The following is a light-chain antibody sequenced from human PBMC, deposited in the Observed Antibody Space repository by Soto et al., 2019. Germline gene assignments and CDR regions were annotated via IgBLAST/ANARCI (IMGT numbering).Light chain of an antibody. Sequence: DIVLTQSPGTLSLSPGERATLSGRASQSVSSKYLAWYQQKPGQPPRVLFYGTSIRATGIPERFSGGGSGTDFTLTITRLESEDFAVYYCQQYGSSLFTFGPGTKVDF. CDR2: GTS. V-gene: IGKV3-20*01. J-gene: IGKJ3*01. CDR1: QSVSSKY. CDR3: QQYGSSLFT.